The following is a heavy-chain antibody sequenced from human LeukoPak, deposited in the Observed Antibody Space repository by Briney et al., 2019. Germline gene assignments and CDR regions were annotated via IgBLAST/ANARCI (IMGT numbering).Heavy chain of an antibody. Sequence: SETLSLTCTVSGGSISSGGYYWSWIRQHPGKGLEWIGYIYYSGSTYYNPSLKSRVTISVDTSKNQFSLKLSSVTAADTAVYYCARGRRGGSCYIDYWGQGTLVTVSS. J-gene: IGHJ4*02. CDR1: GGSISSGGYY. CDR3: ARGRRGGSCYIDY. V-gene: IGHV4-31*03. D-gene: IGHD2-15*01. CDR2: IYYSGST.